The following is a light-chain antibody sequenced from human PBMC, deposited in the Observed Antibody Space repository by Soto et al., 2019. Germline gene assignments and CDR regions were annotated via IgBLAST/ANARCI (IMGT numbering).Light chain of an antibody. V-gene: IGKV3-15*01. CDR3: QQYNNWPPI. J-gene: IGKJ2*01. Sequence: EIVMTQSPATLSVPPGERATLSCRASQSVSSNLAWYQQKPGQAPRLLIYGASTRATGIPARFSGSGSGTEFTLTISSLQSEDFAVYYCQQYNNWPPIFGQGTKLEIK. CDR2: GAS. CDR1: QSVSSN.